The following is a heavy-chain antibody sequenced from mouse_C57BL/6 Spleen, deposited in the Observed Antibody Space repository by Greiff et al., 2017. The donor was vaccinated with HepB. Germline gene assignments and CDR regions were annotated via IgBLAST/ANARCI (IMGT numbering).Heavy chain of an antibody. Sequence: QVQLQQPGTELVKPGASVKLSCKASGYTFTSYWMHWVKQRPGQGLEWMGNINPSNGGTNYNEKFKSKATLTVDKSSSTAYMQLSSLTSEDSAVDYCARREDDDYDDYAMDYWGQGTSVTVSS. D-gene: IGHD2-4*01. CDR2: INPSNGGT. V-gene: IGHV1-53*01. CDR3: ARREDDDYDDYAMDY. J-gene: IGHJ4*01. CDR1: GYTFTSYW.